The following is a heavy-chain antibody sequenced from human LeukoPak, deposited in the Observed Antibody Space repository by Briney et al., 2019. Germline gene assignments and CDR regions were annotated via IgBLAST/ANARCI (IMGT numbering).Heavy chain of an antibody. CDR3: ARSRPRVVIATHQNDAFDI. D-gene: IGHD2-21*01. CDR1: GGTFSSYT. Sequence: ASVKVSCKASGGTFSSYTISWVRQAPGQGLEWRGRIIPILGIANYAQKFQGRVTITADKSTSTAYMELSSLRSEDTAVYYCARSRPRVVIATHQNDAFDIWGQGTMVTVSS. J-gene: IGHJ3*02. V-gene: IGHV1-69*02. CDR2: IIPILGIA.